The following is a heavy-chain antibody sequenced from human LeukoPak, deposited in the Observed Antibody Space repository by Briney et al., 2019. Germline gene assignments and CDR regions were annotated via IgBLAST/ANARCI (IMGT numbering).Heavy chain of an antibody. J-gene: IGHJ6*02. Sequence: ASVKVSCKASGYTFTGYYMHWVRQAPGQGLEWMGWINPNSGGTNYAQKFQGWVTMTRDTSISTAYMELSRLRSDDTAVYYCVRDRIQLWSRYYYYYGMDVWGQGTTVTVSS. CDR3: VRDRIQLWSRYYYYYGMDV. CDR1: GYTFTGYY. CDR2: INPNSGGT. V-gene: IGHV1-2*04. D-gene: IGHD5-18*01.